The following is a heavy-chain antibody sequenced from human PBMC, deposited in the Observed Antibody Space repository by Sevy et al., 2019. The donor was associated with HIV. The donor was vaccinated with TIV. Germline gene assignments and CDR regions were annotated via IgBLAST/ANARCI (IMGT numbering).Heavy chain of an antibody. Sequence: GGYLRLSCGGSGFNISSASMNWVRQAPGRGLEWVGRIKAKIDGETTDYGAPEKGRFIISRDDSRKTVYVQLNSVKSEHRAMYFCTTRPYGSIIDYWGQGTLVTVSS. J-gene: IGHJ4*02. CDR3: TTRPYGSIIDY. D-gene: IGHD3-10*01. CDR1: GFNISSAS. V-gene: IGHV3-15*07. CDR2: IKAKIDGETT.